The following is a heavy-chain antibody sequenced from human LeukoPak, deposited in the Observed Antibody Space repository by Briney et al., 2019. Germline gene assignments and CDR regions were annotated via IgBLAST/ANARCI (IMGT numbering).Heavy chain of an antibody. D-gene: IGHD5-24*01. V-gene: IGHV3-74*01. CDR2: VNSDGSST. CDR3: AKDYVSGDGYWDFDY. J-gene: IGHJ4*02. Sequence: PGGSLRLSCAVSGITLSNYWMHWVRQAPGKGLVWVSRVNSDGSSTTYADSVKGRFTISRDNSKNTMSLEMNSLRVEDTAVYYCAKDYVSGDGYWDFDYWGQGTLVTVSS. CDR1: GITLSNYW.